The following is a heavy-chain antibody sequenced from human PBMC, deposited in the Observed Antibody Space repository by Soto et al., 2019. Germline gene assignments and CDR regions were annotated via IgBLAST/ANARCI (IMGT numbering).Heavy chain of an antibody. V-gene: IGHV3-23*01. D-gene: IGHD6-13*01. CDR2: ISGGGSDT. CDR1: GVTFSSYG. CDR3: VKLRGSSWYLHY. J-gene: IGHJ4*02. Sequence: GGSLRLSCSASGVTFSSYGMHWVRQAPGKGLEWVSSISGGGSDTYYADSIEGRFTLSRDNSKNTLYLQMNSLRAEDTAIYSCVKLRGSSWYLHYWGQGIMVTVSS.